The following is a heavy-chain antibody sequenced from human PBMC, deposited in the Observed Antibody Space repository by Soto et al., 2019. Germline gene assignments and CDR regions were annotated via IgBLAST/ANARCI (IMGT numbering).Heavy chain of an antibody. D-gene: IGHD3-22*01. CDR3: AKGEGYYDSSGYYSDAFDI. Sequence: GSLRLSCAASGFTFSSYGMHWVRQAPGKGLEWVAVISYDGSNKYYADSVKGRFTISRDNSKNTLYLQMNSLRAEDTAVYYCAKGEGYYDSSGYYSDAFDIWGQGTMVTVSS. CDR1: GFTFSSYG. V-gene: IGHV3-30*18. CDR2: ISYDGSNK. J-gene: IGHJ3*02.